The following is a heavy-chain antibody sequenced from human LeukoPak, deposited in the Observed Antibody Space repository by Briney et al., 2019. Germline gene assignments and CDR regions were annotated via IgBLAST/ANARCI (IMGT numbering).Heavy chain of an antibody. Sequence: SETLSLTCNVSGDSISSDYWSWIRQPPGKTLEWIGYIDYSGSTNYNPSLKSRVTISVDTSNNQFSLKLTSVTAADTAIYYCARDLSGPTDYYYYMDVWGKGTTVTVSS. J-gene: IGHJ6*03. V-gene: IGHV4-59*01. CDR1: GDSISSDY. CDR2: IDYSGST. D-gene: IGHD1-26*01. CDR3: ARDLSGPTDYYYYMDV.